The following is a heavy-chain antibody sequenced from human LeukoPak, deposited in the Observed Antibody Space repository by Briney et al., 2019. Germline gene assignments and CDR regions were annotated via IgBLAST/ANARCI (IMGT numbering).Heavy chain of an antibody. V-gene: IGHV3-30*18. Sequence: GGSLRLSCAASGFTLSSYGMHWVRQAPGKGLEWVAVISYDGSNKYYADSVRGRVTISRDNSKNTLYLQMNSLRAEDTAVYYCAKDQNPVRGVTQLDYWGQGTLVTVSS. CDR1: GFTLSSYG. D-gene: IGHD3-10*01. CDR2: ISYDGSNK. J-gene: IGHJ4*02. CDR3: AKDQNPVRGVTQLDY.